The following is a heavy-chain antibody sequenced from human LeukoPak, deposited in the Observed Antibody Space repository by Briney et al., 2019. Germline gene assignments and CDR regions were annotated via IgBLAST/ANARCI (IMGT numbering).Heavy chain of an antibody. D-gene: IGHD3-22*01. CDR2: IFISGST. J-gene: IGHJ4*02. CDR1: GGSISSGSYY. CDR3: ARVTTGGYYDY. V-gene: IGHV4-61*02. Sequence: PSETLSLTCPVPGGSISSGSYYWSWIRQPAGKGLEWIGRIFISGSTNYNPSLTSRVTISLDTSRNLFSLKLSSVTAADTAVYYCARVTTGGYYDYWGQGTLVTVSS.